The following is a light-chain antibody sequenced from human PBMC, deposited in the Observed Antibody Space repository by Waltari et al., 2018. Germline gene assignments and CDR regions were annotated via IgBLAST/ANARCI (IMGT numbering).Light chain of an antibody. CDR2: ELS. CDR1: GSDVGKSDY. V-gene: IGLV2-8*01. Sequence: QSALTQPPAASGSPGQSVTISCPGTGSDVGKSDYVPWYQQHPGKAPKLMIYELSKRPSGVPDRFSGSKSGNTASLTVSGLQAEDEADYYCSSYAGSHYWVFGGGTKLTVL. CDR3: SSYAGSHYWV. J-gene: IGLJ3*02.